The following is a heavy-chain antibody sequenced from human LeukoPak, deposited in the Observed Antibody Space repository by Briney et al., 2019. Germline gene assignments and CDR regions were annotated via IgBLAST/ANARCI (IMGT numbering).Heavy chain of an antibody. D-gene: IGHD3-22*01. Sequence: PGGSLRLSCAASGFTFRNAWMSRVRQAPRKGLEWVGRIKSKGNGGTTDYAAPVKGRFTISTDDSETTLSLQMNSLKIQDTAVYYCATDGAHYDSSGFDAFDLWGQGTMVTVSS. CDR3: ATDGAHYDSSGFDAFDL. V-gene: IGHV3-15*01. J-gene: IGHJ3*01. CDR1: GFTFRNAW. CDR2: IKSKGNGGTT.